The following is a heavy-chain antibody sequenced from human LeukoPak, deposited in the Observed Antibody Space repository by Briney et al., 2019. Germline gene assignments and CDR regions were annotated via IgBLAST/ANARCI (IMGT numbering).Heavy chain of an antibody. CDR3: AKDRGGPLTQIFDY. Sequence: PGGSLRLSCAASGFTFSSYGMHWVRQAPGKGLEWVAFIRYDGSNKYYADSVKGRFTISRDNSKNTLYLQMNSLRAEDTAVYYCAKDRGGPLTQIFDYWGQGTLVTVSS. D-gene: IGHD3-10*01. CDR2: IRYDGSNK. J-gene: IGHJ4*02. CDR1: GFTFSSYG. V-gene: IGHV3-30*02.